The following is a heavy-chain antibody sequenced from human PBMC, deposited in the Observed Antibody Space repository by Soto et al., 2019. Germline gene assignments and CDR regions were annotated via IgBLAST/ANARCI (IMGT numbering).Heavy chain of an antibody. Sequence: SETLSLTCTVSGGSISSGDYYWSWIRQPPGKGLEWIGYIYYSGSTYYNPSLKSRVTISVDTSKNQFSLKLSSVTAADTAVYYCARVEVRGVRIDYWGQGTLLTVSS. J-gene: IGHJ4*02. CDR3: ARVEVRGVRIDY. CDR2: IYYSGST. CDR1: GGSISSGDYY. V-gene: IGHV4-30-4*01. D-gene: IGHD3-10*01.